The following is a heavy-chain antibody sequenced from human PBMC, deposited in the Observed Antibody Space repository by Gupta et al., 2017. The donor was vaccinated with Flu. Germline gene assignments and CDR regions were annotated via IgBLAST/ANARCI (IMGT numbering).Heavy chain of an antibody. CDR2: ITSSGGAI. D-gene: IGHD3-22*01. V-gene: IGHV3-11*01. CDR1: GFTFSDYY. CDR3: ARDEHRKTYYESIGYPFP. J-gene: IGHJ5*02. Sequence: QVQLVESGGGLVKPGGSLRLSCAASGFTFSDYYMSWIRQAPGKGLEWISYITSSGGAIYYADSVKGRFTLSRDNAKNSLYLQMNSLRAEDTAVYYCARDEHRKTYYESIGYPFPWGQGTLVTVSS.